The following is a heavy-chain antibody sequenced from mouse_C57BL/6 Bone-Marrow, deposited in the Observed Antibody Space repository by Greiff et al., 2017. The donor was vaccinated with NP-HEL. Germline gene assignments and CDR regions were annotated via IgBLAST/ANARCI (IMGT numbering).Heavy chain of an antibody. D-gene: IGHD2-2*01. CDR1: GYTFTSYW. J-gene: IGHJ2*01. CDR3: ARFHGYYVDY. V-gene: IGHV1-69*01. Sequence: QVQLQQPGAELVMPGASVKLSCKASGYTFTSYWMHWVKQRPGQGLEWIGEIDPSDSYTNYNQKFKGKSTLTVDKSSSTAYMQLSSLTSEDSAVYYCARFHGYYVDYWGQGTTLTVSS. CDR2: IDPSDSYT.